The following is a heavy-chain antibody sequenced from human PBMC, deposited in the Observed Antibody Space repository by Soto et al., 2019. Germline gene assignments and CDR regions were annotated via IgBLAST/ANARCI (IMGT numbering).Heavy chain of an antibody. CDR1: GGSISSGGYY. CDR2: IYYSGST. Sequence: SETLSLTCPVSGGSISSGGYYWSWIRQHPGKGLEWIGYIYYSGSTYYNPSLKSRVTISVDTSKNQFSLKLSSVTAADTAVYYCASLTGYDFCSGYSGMDVWGQGTTVTVSS. CDR3: ASLTGYDFCSGYSGMDV. V-gene: IGHV4-31*03. D-gene: IGHD3-3*01. J-gene: IGHJ6*02.